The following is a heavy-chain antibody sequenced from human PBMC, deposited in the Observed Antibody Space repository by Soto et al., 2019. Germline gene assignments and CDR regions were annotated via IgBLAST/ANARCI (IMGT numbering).Heavy chain of an antibody. Sequence: GGSLRLSCAASGFTFSSYWMSWVRQAPGKGLEWVANIKQDGSEKYYVDSVKGGFTISRDNAKNSLYLQMNSLRAEDTAVYYCARAGPLNKLGVAYIGFDPWGQGTLVTVSS. CDR1: GFTFSSYW. CDR3: ARAGPLNKLGVAYIGFDP. CDR2: IKQDGSEK. V-gene: IGHV3-7*01. D-gene: IGHD2-15*01. J-gene: IGHJ5*02.